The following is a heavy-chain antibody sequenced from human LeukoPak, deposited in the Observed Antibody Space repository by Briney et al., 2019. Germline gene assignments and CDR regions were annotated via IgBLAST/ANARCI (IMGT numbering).Heavy chain of an antibody. V-gene: IGHV3-23*01. J-gene: IGHJ4*02. CDR2: ISNIGGST. D-gene: IGHD2-21*02. CDR3: ARGRLPYCGGDCSAFDY. Sequence: QSGGSLRLSCAASGFTFSSYAMSWVRQAPGKGLEWVSGISNIGGSTYYADFVKGRFTISRDNSKNTLYLQMNSLRAEDTAVYYCARGRLPYCGGDCSAFDYWGQGTLVTVSS. CDR1: GFTFSSYA.